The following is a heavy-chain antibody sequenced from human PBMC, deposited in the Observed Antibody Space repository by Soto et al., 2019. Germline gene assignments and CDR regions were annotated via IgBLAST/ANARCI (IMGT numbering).Heavy chain of an antibody. CDR2: IYYSGST. D-gene: IGHD6-13*01. Sequence: SETLSLTCTVSGGSISSYYWSWIRQPPGKGLEWIGYIYYSGSTNYNPSLKSRVTISVDTSKNQFSLKLSSVTAADTAVYYCARTVRYSSSRTGLSCFDPWGQGTLVTVSS. CDR1: GGSISSYY. V-gene: IGHV4-59*01. J-gene: IGHJ5*02. CDR3: ARTVRYSSSRTGLSCFDP.